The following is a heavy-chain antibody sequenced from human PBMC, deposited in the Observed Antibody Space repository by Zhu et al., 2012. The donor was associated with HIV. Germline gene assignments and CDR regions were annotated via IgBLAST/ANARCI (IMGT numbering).Heavy chain of an antibody. Sequence: QVQLQESGPGLVKPLDTLSLTCAVSGYSISSSNWWGWIRQPPGKGLEWIAYMSYSGSTYYNVSLKSRVTMSVDTSKSQFSLKLRSVTAVDTAVYYCARIREDILTGFYYYYMDVWGKGTTVTVSS. D-gene: IGHD3-9*01. V-gene: IGHV4-28*01. CDR2: MSYSGST. CDR3: ARIREDILTGFYYYYMDV. CDR1: GYSISSSNW. J-gene: IGHJ6*03.